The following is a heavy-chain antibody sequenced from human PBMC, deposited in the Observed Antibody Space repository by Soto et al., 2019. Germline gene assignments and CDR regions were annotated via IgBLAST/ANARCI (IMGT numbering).Heavy chain of an antibody. CDR2: MNPNSGNT. V-gene: IGHV1-8*01. J-gene: IGHJ1*01. D-gene: IGHD3-22*01. CDR1: GYTFTSYD. Sequence: QVQLVQSGAEVKKPGASVKVSCKASGYTFTSYDINWVRQATGQGLEWMGWMNPNSGNTGYAQKFQGRVTMTRNTSISTAYMELSSLKSEDTAVYYCATEYYYDRSGTALVQHWGQAPWAPSPQ. CDR3: ATEYYYDRSGTALVQH.